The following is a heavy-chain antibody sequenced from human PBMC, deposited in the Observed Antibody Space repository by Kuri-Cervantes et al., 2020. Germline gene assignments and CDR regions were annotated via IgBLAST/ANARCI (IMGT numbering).Heavy chain of an antibody. D-gene: IGHD3-10*01. CDR3: ARERVRGPTAHYGMDV. J-gene: IGHJ6*02. CDR2: ISYDGSNK. Sequence: GESLKISCGASGFTFSNYGIYWARQAPGKGLEWVAVISYDGSNKYYADSVKGRFTISRDNSKNTLYLQMNSLRAEDTAVYYCARERVRGPTAHYGMDVWGQGTTVTVSS. V-gene: IGHV3-30*03. CDR1: GFTFSNYG.